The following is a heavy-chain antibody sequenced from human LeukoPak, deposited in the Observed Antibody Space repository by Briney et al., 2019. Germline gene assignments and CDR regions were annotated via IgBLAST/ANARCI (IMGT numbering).Heavy chain of an antibody. J-gene: IGHJ4*02. Sequence: SETLSLTCTVSGGSISSYYWSWIRQPPGKGLEWIGYIYYSGSTNYNPSLKSRVTISVDTSKNQFSLKLSSVTAADTAVYYCARDSRVIEGMFDYWGQGTLVTVSS. CDR2: IYYSGST. V-gene: IGHV4-59*01. D-gene: IGHD3-22*01. CDR3: ARDSRVIEGMFDY. CDR1: GGSISSYY.